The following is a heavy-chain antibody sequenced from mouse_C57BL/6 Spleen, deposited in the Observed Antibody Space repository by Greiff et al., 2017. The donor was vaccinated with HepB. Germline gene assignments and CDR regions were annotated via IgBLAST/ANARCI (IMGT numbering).Heavy chain of an antibody. V-gene: IGHV1-64*01. CDR3: ARDYGSSLAWFAY. D-gene: IGHD1-1*01. CDR1: GYTFTSYW. J-gene: IGHJ3*01. Sequence: VQLQQSGAELVKPGASVKLSCKASGYTFTSYWMHWVKQRPGQGLEWIGMIHPNSGSTNYNEKFKSKATLTVDKSSSTAYMQLSSLTSEDSAVYYCARDYGSSLAWFAYWGQGTLVTVSA. CDR2: IHPNSGST.